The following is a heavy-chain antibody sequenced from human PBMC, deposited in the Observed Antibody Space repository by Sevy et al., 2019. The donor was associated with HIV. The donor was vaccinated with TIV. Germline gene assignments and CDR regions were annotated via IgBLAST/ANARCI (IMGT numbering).Heavy chain of an antibody. CDR2: MNPNSGNT. CDR3: ARSGGSRSWFDP. Sequence: ASVKVSCKASGYTFTSYDINWVRQATGQVLEWMGWMNPNSGNTGYAQKFQGRVTMTRNTSISTAYMELSSLRSEDTAVYYCARSGGSRSWFDPWGQGTLVTVSS. D-gene: IGHD3-16*01. CDR1: GYTFTSYD. V-gene: IGHV1-8*01. J-gene: IGHJ5*02.